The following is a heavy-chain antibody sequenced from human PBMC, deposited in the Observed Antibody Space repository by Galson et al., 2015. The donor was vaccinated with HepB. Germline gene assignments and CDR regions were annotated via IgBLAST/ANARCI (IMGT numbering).Heavy chain of an antibody. CDR1: GYTLTELS. D-gene: IGHD4-23*01. CDR3: ATAWTTVGVWVAFDI. Sequence: SVKVSCKVSGYTLTELSMHWVRQAPGKGLEWMGGFDPEDGETIYAQKFQGRVTMTEDTSTDTAYMELSSLRSEDTAVYYCATAWTTVGVWVAFDIWGQGTMVTVSS. J-gene: IGHJ3*02. V-gene: IGHV1-24*01. CDR2: FDPEDGET.